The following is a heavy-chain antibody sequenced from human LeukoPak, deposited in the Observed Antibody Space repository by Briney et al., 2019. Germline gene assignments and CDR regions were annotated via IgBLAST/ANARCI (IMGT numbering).Heavy chain of an antibody. CDR3: ARVLKPIVGYYYGMDV. CDR1: GFTFSSYS. D-gene: IGHD2-21*01. CDR2: ISSSSSYI. Sequence: GGSLRLSCAASGFTFSSYSMNWVRQAPGKGLEWVSSISSSSSYIYYADSVKGRFTISRDNAKNTLYLQMNSLRAEDTAIYYCARVLKPIVGYYYGMDVWGQGTTVTVSS. J-gene: IGHJ6*02. V-gene: IGHV3-21*01.